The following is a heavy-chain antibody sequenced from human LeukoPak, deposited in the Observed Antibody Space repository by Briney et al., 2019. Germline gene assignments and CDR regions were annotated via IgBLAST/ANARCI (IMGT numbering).Heavy chain of an antibody. V-gene: IGHV4-34*01. Sequence: SETLSLTCAVYGGSFSGYYWSWIRQPPGKGREWIGEINHSGSTNYNPSLKSRVTISVDTSKNQFSLKLSSVTAADTAVYYCARGTASHYYDSSGSKSYYFDYWGQGTLVTVSS. CDR1: GGSFSGYY. CDR3: ARGTASHYYDSSGSKSYYFDY. D-gene: IGHD3-22*01. J-gene: IGHJ4*02. CDR2: INHSGST.